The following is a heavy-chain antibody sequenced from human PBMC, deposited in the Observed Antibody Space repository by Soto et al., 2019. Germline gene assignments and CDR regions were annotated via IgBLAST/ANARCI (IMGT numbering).Heavy chain of an antibody. Sequence: SETLSLTCAVYGVSFSGYYWSWIRQPPGKGLEWIGEINHSGSTNYNPSLKCRVTISVDTSKNQFSLKLSSVTAADTAVYCCARVFTTVIAGIWGQGTMVTVSS. CDR1: GVSFSGYY. J-gene: IGHJ3*02. D-gene: IGHD2-15*01. CDR3: ARVFTTVIAGI. CDR2: INHSGST. V-gene: IGHV4-34*01.